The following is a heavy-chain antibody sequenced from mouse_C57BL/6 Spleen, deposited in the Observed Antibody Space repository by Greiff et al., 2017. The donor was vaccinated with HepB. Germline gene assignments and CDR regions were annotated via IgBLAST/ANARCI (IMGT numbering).Heavy chain of an antibody. CDR2: ISDGGSYT. CDR3: ARDGYDAVFDY. CDR1: GFTFSSYA. J-gene: IGHJ2*01. Sequence: EVKLMESGGGLVKPGGSLKLSCAASGFTFSSYAMSWVRQTPEKRLEWVATISDGGSYTYYPDNVKGRFTISRDNAKNNLYLQMSHLKSEDTAMYYCARDGYDAVFDYWGQGTTLTVSS. D-gene: IGHD2-2*01. V-gene: IGHV5-4*01.